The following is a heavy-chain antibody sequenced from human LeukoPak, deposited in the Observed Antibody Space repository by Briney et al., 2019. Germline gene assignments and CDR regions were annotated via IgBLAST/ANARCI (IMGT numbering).Heavy chain of an antibody. Sequence: SETLSLTCAVYGGSFSGYYWSWIRQPPGKGLEWVGEINHSGSTNYNPSFKSRVTISVDTSKNQFSLKLSSVTAADTVVYYCARGYDFWSGFKGYFDYWGQGTLVTVSS. D-gene: IGHD3-3*01. V-gene: IGHV4-34*01. CDR3: ARGYDFWSGFKGYFDY. CDR2: INHSGST. CDR1: GGSFSGYY. J-gene: IGHJ4*02.